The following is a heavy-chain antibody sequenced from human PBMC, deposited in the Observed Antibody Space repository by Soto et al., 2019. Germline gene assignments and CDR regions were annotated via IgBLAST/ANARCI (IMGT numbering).Heavy chain of an antibody. J-gene: IGHJ4*02. CDR3: ARRDSHGYFRYFDN. CDR1: GGTFSSYP. D-gene: IGHD4-17*01. CDR2: TNGNLGTG. Sequence: QVQLVQSGAEVKRPGSSVKVSCKASGGTFSSYPISWVRQAPGQGLEWMGGTNGNLGTGNYAQKFRGRLTITTEISKTTAYMELSSLTSEDTAVYYCARRDSHGYFRYFDNWGQGTLVTVSS. V-gene: IGHV1-69*06.